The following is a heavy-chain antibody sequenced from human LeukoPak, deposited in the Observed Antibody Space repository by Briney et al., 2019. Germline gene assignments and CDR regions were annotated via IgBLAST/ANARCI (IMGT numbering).Heavy chain of an antibody. V-gene: IGHV1-8*01. CDR1: GGTFSTYT. J-gene: IGHJ4*02. Sequence: ASVKVSCKASGGTFSTYTISWVRQATGQGLEWMGWMNPNSGNTGYAQKFQGRVTMTRNTFISTAYMELSSLRSEDTAVYYCARGRAAGPPGVFDWGQGTLVTVSS. CDR2: MNPNSGNT. CDR3: ARGRAAGPPGVFD. D-gene: IGHD6-13*01.